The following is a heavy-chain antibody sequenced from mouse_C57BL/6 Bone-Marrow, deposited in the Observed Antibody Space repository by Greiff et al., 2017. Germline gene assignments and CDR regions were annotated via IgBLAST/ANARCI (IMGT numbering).Heavy chain of an antibody. CDR1: GFTFSSYG. CDR3: ARQGHWYFDV. J-gene: IGHJ1*03. CDR2: ISSGGSYT. V-gene: IGHV5-6*02. Sequence: EVKLVESGGDLVKPGGSLKLSCAASGFTFSSYGMSWVRQTPDKRLEWVATISSGGSYTYYPDSVKGRFTISRDNAKNTLYLQMSSLKSEDTAMYYCARQGHWYFDVCGTGTTVTVSS.